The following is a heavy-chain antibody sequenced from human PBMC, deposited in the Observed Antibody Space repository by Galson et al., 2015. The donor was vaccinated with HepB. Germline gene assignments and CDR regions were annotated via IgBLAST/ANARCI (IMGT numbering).Heavy chain of an antibody. CDR3: AKDYLHFRDCSGGLCYYYGMDV. J-gene: IGHJ6*02. Sequence: SLRLSCAASGFTSSSYGMHWVRQAPGKGLEWVAVISYDGSNRHYADSVKGRSTISRDNSKNTLDLQMNSLRAEDTAVYYCAKDYLHFRDCSGGLCYYYGMDVWGQGTTVTVSS. CDR1: GFTSSSYG. CDR2: ISYDGSNR. V-gene: IGHV3-30*18. D-gene: IGHD2-15*01.